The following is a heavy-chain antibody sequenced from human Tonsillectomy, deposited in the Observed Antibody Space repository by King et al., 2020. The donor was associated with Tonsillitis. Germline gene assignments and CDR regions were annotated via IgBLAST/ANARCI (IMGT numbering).Heavy chain of an antibody. J-gene: IGHJ4*02. CDR3: ARDRDNWNEVTVDY. D-gene: IGHD1-20*01. Sequence: VQLVESGGGLVQPGGSLRLSCAASGFTFSSYSMNWVRPAPGKGLEWVSYISYRRNTLSYADSVKGRFTISRDNAKNSVYLQMNSLRDEDTAFYYCARDRDNWNEVTVDYWGQGTLVTVSS. CDR2: ISYRRNTL. V-gene: IGHV3-48*02. CDR1: GFTFSSYS.